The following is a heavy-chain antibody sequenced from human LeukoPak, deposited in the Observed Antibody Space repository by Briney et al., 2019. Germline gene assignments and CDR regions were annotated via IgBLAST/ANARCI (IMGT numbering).Heavy chain of an antibody. D-gene: IGHD1-26*01. CDR2: ISYDGSNK. V-gene: IGHV3-30-3*01. CDR3: ARDRRYSGSYPLD. CDR1: GFTFSSYA. J-gene: IGHJ4*02. Sequence: PGGSLRLSCAASGFTFSSYAMHWVRQAPGKGLEWVAVISYDGSNKYYADSVKGRFTISRDNSKNTLYLQMNSLRAEDTAVYYCARDRRYSGSYPLDWGQETLVTVSS.